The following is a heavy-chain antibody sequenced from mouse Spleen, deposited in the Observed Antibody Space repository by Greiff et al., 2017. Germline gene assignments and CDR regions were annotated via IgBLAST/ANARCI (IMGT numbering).Heavy chain of an antibody. CDR3: ARSGGNYGDYAMDY. CDR2: IYPGSGST. J-gene: IGHJ4*01. Sequence: QVQLQQPGAELVKPGASVKMSCKASGYTFTSYWITWVKQRPGQGLEWIGDIYPGSGSTNYNEKFKSKATLTVDTSSSTAYMQLSSLTSEDSAVYYCARSGGNYGDYAMDYWGQGTSVTVSS. V-gene: IGHV1-55*01. D-gene: IGHD1-1*02. CDR1: GYTFTSYW.